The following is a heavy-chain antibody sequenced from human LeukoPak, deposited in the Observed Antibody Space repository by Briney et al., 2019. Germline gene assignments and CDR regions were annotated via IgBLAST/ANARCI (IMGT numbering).Heavy chain of an antibody. V-gene: IGHV4-4*07. D-gene: IGHD6-19*01. CDR1: GGSISSYY. Sequence: PPETPSLTCTVSGGSISSYYWSWIRQPAGKGLEWIGRIYTSGSTNYNPSLKSRVTISVDKSKNQFSLKLSSVTAADTAVYYCARGGWYGGWFDPWGQGTLVTVSS. CDR3: ARGGWYGGWFDP. J-gene: IGHJ5*02. CDR2: IYTSGST.